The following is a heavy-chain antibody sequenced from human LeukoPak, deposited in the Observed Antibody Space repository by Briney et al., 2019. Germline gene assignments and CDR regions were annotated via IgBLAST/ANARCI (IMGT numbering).Heavy chain of an antibody. CDR2: ITDTGITK. V-gene: IGHV3-11*01. CDR1: GFSFSDYY. CDR3: ARDGQRNYYYGMDV. J-gene: IGHJ6*02. Sequence: GGSLRLSCAASGFSFSDYYMIWIRQAPGKGLEWLSYITDTGITKFYADSVMGRFTISRDNVKNSLFLQMNSLRADDTAVYYCARDGQRNYYYGMDVWGQGTTVTVSS.